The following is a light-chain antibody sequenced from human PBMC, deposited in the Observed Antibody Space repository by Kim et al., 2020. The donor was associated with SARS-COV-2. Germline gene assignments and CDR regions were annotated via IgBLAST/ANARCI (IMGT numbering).Light chain of an antibody. CDR1: RLADNW. V-gene: IGLV3-1*01. Sequence: PEPSSSITCYVGRLADNWSWWVQRKPGQSPVQVIYQESKRPSGIPARFSGSNSGNTATLTIRGTQAVDEAYYYCQAWDSGVVFGGGTQLTVL. CDR2: QES. CDR3: QAWDSGVV. J-gene: IGLJ2*01.